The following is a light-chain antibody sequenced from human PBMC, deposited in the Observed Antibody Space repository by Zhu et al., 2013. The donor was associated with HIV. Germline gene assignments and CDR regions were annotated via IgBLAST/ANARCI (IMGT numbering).Light chain of an antibody. CDR3: QQYVNSPFS. Sequence: EIVLTQSPVTLSVSPGERVILSCRASQSVASNLAWYQQRPGQAPRLLIYGASTRATGVPARFSGSGSGTDFTLTISRLEPEDFAVYYCQQYVNSPFSFGLGTHLEIK. CDR2: GAS. CDR1: QSVASN. J-gene: IGKJ2*03. V-gene: IGKV3-15*01.